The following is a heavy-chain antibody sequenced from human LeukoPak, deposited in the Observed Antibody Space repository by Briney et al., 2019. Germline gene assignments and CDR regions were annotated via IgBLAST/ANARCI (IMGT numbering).Heavy chain of an antibody. J-gene: IGHJ6*03. CDR2: IHYDGYNK. V-gene: IGHV3-30*02. D-gene: IGHD2-8*01. CDR3: AKGMAHYYYYYHMDV. CDR1: GFSFSSSA. Sequence: GGSLRLSCATSGFSFSSSAMHWVRQAPGKGLDWVAFIHYDGYNKYYSDSVKGRLTISRDNSKNTLYLQMNSLRAEDTAVYYCAKGMAHYYYYYHMDVWGKGTTVTVSS.